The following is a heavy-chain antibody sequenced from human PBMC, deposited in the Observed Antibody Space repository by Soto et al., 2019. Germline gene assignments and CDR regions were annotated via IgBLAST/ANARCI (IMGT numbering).Heavy chain of an antibody. CDR3: ARSTMVRGVISWFDP. CDR2: IIPIFGTA. D-gene: IGHD3-10*01. V-gene: IGHV1-69*13. J-gene: IGHJ5*02. CDR1: GGTFSSYA. Sequence: SVKVSCKASGGTFSSYAISWVRQAPGQGLEWMGGIIPIFGTANYAQKFQGRVTITADESTSTAYMELSSLRSEDTAVYYCARSTMVRGVISWFDPWGQGTLVTVSS.